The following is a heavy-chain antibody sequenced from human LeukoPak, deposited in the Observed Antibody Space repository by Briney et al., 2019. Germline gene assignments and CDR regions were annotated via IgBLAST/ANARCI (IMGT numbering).Heavy chain of an antibody. CDR2: IYHSGST. CDR1: GGSISSSNW. V-gene: IGHV4-4*02. Sequence: PSETLSLTCAVSGGSISSSNWWSWVRQPPGKGLEWIGEIYHSGSTNYNPSLKSRVTISVGKSKNQFSLKLSSVTAADTAVYYCARDSGGDFCSGGSCYSYNWFDPWGQGTLVTVSS. CDR3: ARDSGGDFCSGGSCYSYNWFDP. D-gene: IGHD2-15*01. J-gene: IGHJ5*02.